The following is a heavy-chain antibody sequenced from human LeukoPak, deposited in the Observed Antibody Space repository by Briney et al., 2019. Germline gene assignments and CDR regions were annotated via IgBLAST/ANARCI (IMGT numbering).Heavy chain of an antibody. CDR1: GGTFSSYA. Sequence: ASVKVSCRASGGTFSSYAISWVRQAPGQGLEWVGGIIPIFGTANYAQKFQGRVTITAGKSTSTAYMELSSLRSEDTAVYYCASYPYYDSSGYPQARPFDYWGQGTLVTVSS. CDR2: IIPIFGTA. V-gene: IGHV1-69*06. J-gene: IGHJ4*02. CDR3: ASYPYYDSSGYPQARPFDY. D-gene: IGHD3-22*01.